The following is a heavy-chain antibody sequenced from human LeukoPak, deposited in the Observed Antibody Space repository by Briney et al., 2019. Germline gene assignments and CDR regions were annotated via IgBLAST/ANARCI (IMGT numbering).Heavy chain of an antibody. CDR2: IYYSGST. V-gene: IGHV4-59*08. CDR3: ARHRGTTGSYPFDY. D-gene: IGHD3-10*01. CDR1: GGSISSYY. J-gene: IGHJ4*02. Sequence: SETLSLTCTVSGGSISSYYWSWIRQPPGKGLEWIGYIYYSGSTNYNPSLKSRVTISVDTSKNQFSLKLSSVTAADTAVYYCARHRGTTGSYPFDYWGQGTLVTVSS.